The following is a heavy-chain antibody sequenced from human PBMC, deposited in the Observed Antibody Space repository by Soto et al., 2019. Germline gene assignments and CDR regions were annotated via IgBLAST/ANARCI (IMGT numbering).Heavy chain of an antibody. V-gene: IGHV5-10-1*01. CDR3: ARDPNYSNYYYYGMDV. CDR1: GYSFTSYW. CDR2: IDPSDSYT. D-gene: IGHD4-4*01. Sequence: PGESLKISCKGSGYSFTSYWISWVRQMPGKGLEWMGRIDPSDSYTNYSPSFQGHVTISADKSISTAYLQWSSLKASDTAMYYCARDPNYSNYYYYGMDVWGQGTTVTV. J-gene: IGHJ6*02.